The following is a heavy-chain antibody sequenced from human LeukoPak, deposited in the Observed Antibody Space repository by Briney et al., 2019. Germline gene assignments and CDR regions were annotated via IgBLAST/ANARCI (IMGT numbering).Heavy chain of an antibody. V-gene: IGHV4-39*01. CDR1: GGSISSSSYY. D-gene: IGHD3-10*01. J-gene: IGHJ4*02. CDR3: ASGDGGYRSGREYYFDY. Sequence: SETLSLTCTVSGGSISSSSYYWGWIRQRRGKGLEWIGTIYYSGSAYYYPSLNSRVTISVDTSNNQLSLKLSSVTAADTAVYYCASGDGGYRSGREYYFDYWGRGTLVPVSS. CDR2: IYYSGSA.